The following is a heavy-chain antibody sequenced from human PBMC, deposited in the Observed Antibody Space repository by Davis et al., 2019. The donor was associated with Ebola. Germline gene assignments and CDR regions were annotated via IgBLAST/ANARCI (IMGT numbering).Heavy chain of an antibody. J-gene: IGHJ5*02. Sequence: GGSLRLSCAASGFTFSSYSMNWVRQAPGKGLEWVSSISSSSSYIYYADSVKGRFTISRDNAKNSLYLQMNSLRAEDTAVYYCARVPLWFGELGWFDPWGQGTLVTVSS. CDR1: GFTFSSYS. D-gene: IGHD3-10*01. CDR2: ISSSSSYI. V-gene: IGHV3-21*01. CDR3: ARVPLWFGELGWFDP.